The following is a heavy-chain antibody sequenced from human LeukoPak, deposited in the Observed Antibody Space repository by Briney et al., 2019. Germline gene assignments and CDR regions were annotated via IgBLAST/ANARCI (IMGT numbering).Heavy chain of an antibody. Sequence: GGSLRLSCAASGFTFSSYWMTWVRQAPGKGLEWVAHVRPDGSEKSYVDSVKGRFTISRDNAQNSLYLQMNSLRAEDTAVYYCARDRGYYVFDYWGQGTLVTVSS. CDR3: ARDRGYYVFDY. CDR2: VRPDGSEK. CDR1: GFTFSSYW. D-gene: IGHD3-22*01. V-gene: IGHV3-7*01. J-gene: IGHJ4*02.